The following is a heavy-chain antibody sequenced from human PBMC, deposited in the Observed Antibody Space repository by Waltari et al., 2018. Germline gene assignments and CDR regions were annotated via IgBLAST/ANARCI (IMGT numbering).Heavy chain of an antibody. CDR3: AKDGYYYDSSGYYSGFDY. CDR1: GFTFSSYA. D-gene: IGHD3-22*01. CDR2: ISGSGGRT. V-gene: IGHV3-23*01. Sequence: EVQLLESGGGLVQPGGSLRLSCAASGFTFSSYALSWVRQAPGKGLEWVAAISGSGGRTYYADSVKGRFTISRDNAKNTLYLQMNSLRAEDTAVYYCAKDGYYYDSSGYYSGFDYWGQGTLVTVSS. J-gene: IGHJ4*02.